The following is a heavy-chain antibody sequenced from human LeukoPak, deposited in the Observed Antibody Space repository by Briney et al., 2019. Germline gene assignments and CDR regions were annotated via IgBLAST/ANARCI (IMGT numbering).Heavy chain of an antibody. D-gene: IGHD3-22*01. V-gene: IGHV1-69*05. CDR2: IIPIIGTA. CDR1: GGTFSSYA. J-gene: IGHJ4*02. Sequence: SVKVSCKASGGTFSSYAISWVRQAPGQGLEWMGGIIPIIGTANYAQKFQGRVTITTDESTSTAYMELSSLRSEDTAVYYCARVYYDSSGYYSGGVDYWGQGTLVTVSS. CDR3: ARVYYDSSGYYSGGVDY.